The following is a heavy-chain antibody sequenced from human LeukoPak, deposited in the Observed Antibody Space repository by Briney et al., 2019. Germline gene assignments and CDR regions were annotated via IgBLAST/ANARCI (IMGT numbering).Heavy chain of an antibody. Sequence: GRSLRLSCAASGFTFSSYGMHWVRQAPGKGLEWVAVIWYDGSNKYYADSVKGRFTISRDNSKNTLYLQMNSLRGEDTAVYYCARPRYYYDSSGYYTEYFQHWGQGTLVTVSS. V-gene: IGHV3-33*01. CDR2: IWYDGSNK. D-gene: IGHD3-22*01. CDR3: ARPRYYYDSSGYYTEYFQH. J-gene: IGHJ1*01. CDR1: GFTFSSYG.